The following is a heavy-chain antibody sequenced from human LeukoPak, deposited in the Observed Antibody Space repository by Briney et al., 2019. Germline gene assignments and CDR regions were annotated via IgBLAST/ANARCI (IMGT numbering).Heavy chain of an antibody. CDR1: GFPFSDFS. CDR3: AKQAYARSLGE. D-gene: IGHD2-8*01. V-gene: IGHV3-23*01. J-gene: IGHJ4*02. CDR2: TNSGGTST. Sequence: GGSLRLSCATSGFPFSDFSMSWVRQAPGKGLEWVSTTNSGGTSTNYAESVKGRFTISRDNSKNTLYLQMSSLRVEDTAVYYCAKQAYARSLGEGGPGTLVSVSS.